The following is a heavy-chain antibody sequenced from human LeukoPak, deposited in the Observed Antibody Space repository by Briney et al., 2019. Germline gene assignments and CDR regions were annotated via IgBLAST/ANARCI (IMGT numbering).Heavy chain of an antibody. CDR2: IYHSGST. CDR1: GGXISSDNW. J-gene: IGHJ4*02. CDR3: ARGPSVAAHLDY. D-gene: IGHD5-12*01. Sequence: PSGTLSLTCGVSGGXISSDNWWTWVRQPPGKGLEWIGEIYHSGSTNYNPSLRSRVTLSVDKSKNQFSLKLTSVTAADTAVYYCARGPSVAAHLDYWGQGTLVTVSS. V-gene: IGHV4-4*02.